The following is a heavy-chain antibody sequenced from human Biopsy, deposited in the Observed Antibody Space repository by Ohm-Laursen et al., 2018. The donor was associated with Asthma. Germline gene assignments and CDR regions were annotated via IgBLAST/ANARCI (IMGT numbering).Heavy chain of an antibody. CDR2: IDYSGST. J-gene: IGHJ6*02. D-gene: IGHD6-6*01. V-gene: IGHV4-31*02. CDR1: GGSISSGVYY. CDR3: ARDRSYSSSAGFGHHYGMDV. Sequence: TLSLTWSVSGGSISSGVYYWSWIRQQPGKGLEWIGYIDYSGSTGYNPSLKGRVSISKDTSKNQFSLKLSSVTAADTAVYYCARDRSYSSSAGFGHHYGMDVWGQGTTVTVSS.